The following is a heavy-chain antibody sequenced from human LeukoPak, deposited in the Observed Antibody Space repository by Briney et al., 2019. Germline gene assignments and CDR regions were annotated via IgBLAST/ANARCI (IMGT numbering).Heavy chain of an antibody. V-gene: IGHV1-24*01. D-gene: IGHD1-26*01. Sequence: ASVKVSCKVSGYTLTELSMHWVRQAPGKGLEWLGGFDPEDGETIYAQKFQGRVTMTEDTSTDTAYMELSSLRSEDTAVYYCATLYSGSYLVDYWGQGTLVTVSS. J-gene: IGHJ4*02. CDR3: ATLYSGSYLVDY. CDR2: FDPEDGET. CDR1: GYTLTELS.